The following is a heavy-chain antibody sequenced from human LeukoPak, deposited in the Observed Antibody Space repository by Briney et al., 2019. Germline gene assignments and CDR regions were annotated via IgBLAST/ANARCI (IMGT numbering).Heavy chain of an antibody. J-gene: IGHJ4*02. CDR2: IYYTGTT. V-gene: IGHV4-39*01. CDR3: ARHDRIIASPLV. Sequence: SETLSLTCIVSGGSISSSSHNWGWIRQPPGKGLEWIGSIYYTGTTYYNPSLKSRLTISVDTSKNQFSLKLSSVTAVDTAVYYCARHDRIIASPLVWGQGILVTVSS. CDR1: GGSISSSSHN. D-gene: IGHD6-13*01.